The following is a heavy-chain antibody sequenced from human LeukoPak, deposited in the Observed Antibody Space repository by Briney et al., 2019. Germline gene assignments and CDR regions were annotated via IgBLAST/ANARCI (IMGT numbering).Heavy chain of an antibody. Sequence: SQTLSLTCTVSGGSISSGGFYWNWIRQLPGKGLEWIGYIYYTGSTYYNPSLRSRVIISVDTSKNQFSLNVSSVTAADTAVYYCARSVSGWHGADYWGQGTLVTVSS. CDR1: GGSISSGGFY. CDR2: IYYTGST. J-gene: IGHJ4*02. D-gene: IGHD6-19*01. V-gene: IGHV4-31*03. CDR3: ARSVSGWHGADY.